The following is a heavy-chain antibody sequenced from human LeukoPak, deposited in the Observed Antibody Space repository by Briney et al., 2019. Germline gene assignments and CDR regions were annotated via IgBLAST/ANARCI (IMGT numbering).Heavy chain of an antibody. J-gene: IGHJ2*01. CDR3: ARDDIVAHYWYFDL. V-gene: IGHV4-4*07. CDR1: GGSFSSYF. D-gene: IGHD5-12*01. Sequence: PSETLSLTCSISGGSFSSYFWSWVRQPAGKGLEWIGRIYPSGNTNYNPSLKSRVTLSVDTSKTQFSLRLSSVTAADTAVYYCARDDIVAHYWYFDLWGRGTLVTVSS. CDR2: IYPSGNT.